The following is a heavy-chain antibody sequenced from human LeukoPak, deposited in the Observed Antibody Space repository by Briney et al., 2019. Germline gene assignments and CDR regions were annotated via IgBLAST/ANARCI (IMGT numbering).Heavy chain of an antibody. Sequence: GASVKVSCRASGYTFTSYYTHWVRQAPGQGLEWMGIINPSGGSTSYAQKFQGRVTMTRDTSTSTVYMELSSLRSEDTAVYYCARDRTRRYFDCRRCYWFDPWAREPWSPSPQ. CDR2: INPSGGST. D-gene: IGHD3-9*01. J-gene: IGHJ5*02. CDR3: ARDRTRRYFDCRRCYWFDP. V-gene: IGHV1-46*03. CDR1: GYTFTSYY.